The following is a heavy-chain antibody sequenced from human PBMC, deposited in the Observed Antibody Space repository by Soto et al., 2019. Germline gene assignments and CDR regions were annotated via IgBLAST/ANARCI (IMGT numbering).Heavy chain of an antibody. CDR1: GYTFTSYY. CDR2: INPSGGST. D-gene: IGHD1-26*01. J-gene: IGHJ4*02. Sequence: ASVKVSCKASGYTFTSYYMHRVRQAPGQGLEWMGIINPSGGSTSYAQKFQGRVTMTRDTSTSTVYMELSSLRSEDTAVYYCARDMDSGSYFGQFDYCGQGTLVTVSS. CDR3: ARDMDSGSYFGQFDY. V-gene: IGHV1-46*01.